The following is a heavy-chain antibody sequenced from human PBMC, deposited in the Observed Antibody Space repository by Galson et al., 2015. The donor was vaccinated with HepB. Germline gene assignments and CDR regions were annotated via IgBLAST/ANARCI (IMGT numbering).Heavy chain of an antibody. Sequence: SLRLSCAASGFTFSSYWMSWVRQAPGKGLEWVANIKQDGSEKYYVDSVKGRFTISRDNAKNSLYLQMNSLRAEDTAVYYCARDLGLGYYDFWSGLFDYWGQGTLVTVSS. CDR1: GFTFSSYW. D-gene: IGHD3-3*01. J-gene: IGHJ4*02. CDR3: ARDLGLGYYDFWSGLFDY. V-gene: IGHV3-7*01. CDR2: IKQDGSEK.